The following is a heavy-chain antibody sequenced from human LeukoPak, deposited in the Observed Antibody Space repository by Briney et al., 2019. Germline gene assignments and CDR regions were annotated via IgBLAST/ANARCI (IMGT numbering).Heavy chain of an antibody. CDR2: ISGSGGST. Sequence: PGGTLRLSCAASGFTFSSYGMSWVRQAPGKGLEWVSAISGSGGSTYYADSVKGRFTISRDNSKNTLYLQMNSLRAEDTAVYYCAKGLVDSTPLYDFWSGYLGEPLYWGQGTLVTVSS. V-gene: IGHV3-23*01. CDR1: GFTFSSYG. J-gene: IGHJ4*02. D-gene: IGHD3-3*01. CDR3: AKGLVDSTPLYDFWSGYLGEPLY.